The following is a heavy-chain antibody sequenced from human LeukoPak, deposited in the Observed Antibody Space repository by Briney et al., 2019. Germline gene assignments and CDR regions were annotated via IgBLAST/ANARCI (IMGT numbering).Heavy chain of an antibody. CDR3: ARERRAGAAFDI. J-gene: IGHJ3*02. Sequence: SETLSLTCTVSGGSISSYYWSWIRQPPGKGLEWIGYIYYSGSTNYNPSLKSRITISVDTSKNQFSLKLSSVTAADTAVYYCARERRAGAAFDIWGQGTMVTVSS. D-gene: IGHD6-13*01. CDR2: IYYSGST. V-gene: IGHV4-59*01. CDR1: GGSISSYY.